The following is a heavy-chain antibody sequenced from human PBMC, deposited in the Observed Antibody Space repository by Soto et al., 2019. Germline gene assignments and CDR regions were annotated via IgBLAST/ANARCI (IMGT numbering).Heavy chain of an antibody. V-gene: IGHV3-74*01. D-gene: IGHD3-16*01. J-gene: IGHJ3*01. CDR2: IHSHGSST. Sequence: EVQLLESGGGLVQPGESLRLSCAASGFTFSYYWMHWVRPAPGMGLVWVSRIHSHGSSTNYAYSVKGRFPISRDNARNTLYLQTLSLRVQDTAEYYCPMGDRGAFELWAEGTVRTSSA. CDR3: PMGDRGAFEL. CDR1: GFTFSYYW.